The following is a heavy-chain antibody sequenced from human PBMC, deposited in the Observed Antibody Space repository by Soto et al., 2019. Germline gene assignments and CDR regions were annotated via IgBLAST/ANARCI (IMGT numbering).Heavy chain of an antibody. J-gene: IGHJ4*02. CDR1: GFTFSSYG. CDR3: ARDLIGYYQYYFDY. Sequence: GGSLRLSCAASGFTFSSYGMHWVRQAPGKGLEWVAVIWYDGSNKYYADSVKGRFTISRDNSKNTLYLQMNSLRAEDTAVYYCARDLIGYYQYYFDYWGQGTLVTVS. D-gene: IGHD3-22*01. V-gene: IGHV3-33*01. CDR2: IWYDGSNK.